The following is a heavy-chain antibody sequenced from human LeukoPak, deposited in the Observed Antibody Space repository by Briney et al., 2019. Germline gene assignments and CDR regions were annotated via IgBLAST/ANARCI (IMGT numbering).Heavy chain of an antibody. CDR2: FAPEDGDT. CDR3: ATDLRLIVPDAFDI. J-gene: IGHJ3*02. CDR1: GYTLTELS. V-gene: IGHV1-24*01. Sequence: ASVKVSCKVSGYTLTELSMHWVRQAPGKGLEWMGGFAPEDGDTIYAQKFQGRVTMTEDTSTDTAYMELSSLRSEDTAVYYCATDLRLIVPDAFDIWGQGTMVTVSS. D-gene: IGHD3-22*01.